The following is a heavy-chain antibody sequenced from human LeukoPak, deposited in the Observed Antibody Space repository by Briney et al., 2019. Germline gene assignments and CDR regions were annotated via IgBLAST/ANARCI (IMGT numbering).Heavy chain of an antibody. J-gene: IGHJ4*02. CDR2: ISAGGGST. CDR1: GFTFSSYA. Sequence: QPGGSLRLSCAASGFTFSSYAMSWVRQAPGKGLEWVSTISAGGGSTYYADSVKGRFTISRDNSKNTLYLQMNSLRAEDTAVYSCAKVLDGASDYWGQGTLVTVSS. V-gene: IGHV3-23*01. CDR3: AKVLDGASDY. D-gene: IGHD3/OR15-3a*01.